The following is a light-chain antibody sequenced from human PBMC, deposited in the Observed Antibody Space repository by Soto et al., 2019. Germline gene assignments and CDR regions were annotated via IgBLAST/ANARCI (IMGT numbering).Light chain of an antibody. CDR3: SSYTSNSSVV. Sequence: QSALTQPASVSGSPGQSITIACTGTSSDVGGYNYVSWYQQHPGKAPKLMIYDVSNRPSGVSNRFSGSKSGNTASLTISGLQAEDEADYYCSSYTSNSSVVSGRGTKLTVL. V-gene: IGLV2-14*01. J-gene: IGLJ2*01. CDR2: DVS. CDR1: SSDVGGYNY.